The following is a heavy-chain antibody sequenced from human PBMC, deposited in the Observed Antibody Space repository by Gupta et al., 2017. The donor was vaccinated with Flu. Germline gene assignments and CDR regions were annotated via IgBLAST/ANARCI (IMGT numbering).Heavy chain of an antibody. CDR1: TYG. CDR3: ARAWDVTVAGTFDY. D-gene: IGHD6-19*01. V-gene: IGHV3-21*01. CDR2: ISSSSSYI. J-gene: IGHJ4*02. Sequence: TYGMNWGRQAPGKGLEGVSSISSSSSYIYYADAVKGRFTISRHNAKNSLDLQMNSLRAEETAVYYCARAWDVTVAGTFDYWGQGTLVTVSS.